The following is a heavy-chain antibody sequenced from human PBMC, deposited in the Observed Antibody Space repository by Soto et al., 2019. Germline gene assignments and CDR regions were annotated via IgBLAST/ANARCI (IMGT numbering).Heavy chain of an antibody. D-gene: IGHD3-10*01. CDR2: VNPILTMS. J-gene: IGHJ4*02. V-gene: IGHV1-69*02. CDR1: GDTFNFYT. Sequence: QVQLVQSGAEVRKPGSAVRVSCKASGDTFNFYTINWVRQAPGLGLEWMGLVNPILTMSNYARKFEGRVRITPDKSTPTAYMELRSLRSDDPAIYYCATSYGSGYRAFDYWGQGALVTVSS. CDR3: ATSYGSGYRAFDY.